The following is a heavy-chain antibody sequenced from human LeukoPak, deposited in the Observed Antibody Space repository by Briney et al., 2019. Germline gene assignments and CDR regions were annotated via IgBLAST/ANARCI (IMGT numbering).Heavy chain of an antibody. CDR1: GFTFDDYG. D-gene: IGHD3-3*01. V-gene: IGHV3-20*04. CDR2: INWNGGST. J-gene: IGHJ4*02. CDR3: AKFGAGPDGYYFDY. Sequence: GGSLRLSCAASGFTFDDYGMSWVRQAPGKGLEWVSGINWNGGSTGYADSVKGRFTISRDNAKNSLYLQMNSLRAEDTAVYYCAKFGAGPDGYYFDYWGQGTLVTVSS.